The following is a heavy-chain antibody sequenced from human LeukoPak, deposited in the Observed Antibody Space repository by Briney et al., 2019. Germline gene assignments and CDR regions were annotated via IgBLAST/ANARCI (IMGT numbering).Heavy chain of an antibody. D-gene: IGHD3-10*01. Sequence: GGSLRLSCAASGFTFSSYAMHWVRQAPGKGLEWVAVKSYDGGNKYYADSVKGRFTISRDNSKNTLYLQMNSLRAEDTAVYYCARGSIHYGSGSYDNYYYYMDVWGKGTTVTVSS. CDR2: KSYDGGNK. J-gene: IGHJ6*03. CDR1: GFTFSSYA. CDR3: ARGSIHYGSGSYDNYYYYMDV. V-gene: IGHV3-30-3*01.